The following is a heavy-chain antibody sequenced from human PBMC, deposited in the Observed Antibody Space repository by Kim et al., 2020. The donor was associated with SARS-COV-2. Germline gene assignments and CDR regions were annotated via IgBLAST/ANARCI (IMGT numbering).Heavy chain of an antibody. V-gene: IGHV1-46*01. CDR1: GYTFTSYY. CDR3: ARAQKKPNVLRFLEWSRYGMDV. CDR2: INPSGGST. J-gene: IGHJ6*02. D-gene: IGHD3-3*01. Sequence: ASVKVSCKASGYTFTSYYMHWVRQAPGQGLEWMGIINPSGGSTSYAQKFQGRVTMTRDTSTSTVYMELSSLRSEDTAVYYCARAQKKPNVLRFLEWSRYGMDVWGQGTTVTVSS.